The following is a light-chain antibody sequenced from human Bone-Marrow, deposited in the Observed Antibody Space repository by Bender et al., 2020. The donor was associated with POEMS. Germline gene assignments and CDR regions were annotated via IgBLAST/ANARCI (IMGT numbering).Light chain of an antibody. CDR2: EVT. V-gene: IGLV2-23*02. Sequence: QSALTQPASVSGSPGQSITFSCTGTSSDIGGYNLVSWYQQYPGRAPKLIIFEVTQRPSGVSDRFSGSKSGNTASLTISGLQPEDGADYHCCSYATTTTWAFGGGTKVTVL. J-gene: IGLJ3*02. CDR1: SSDIGGYNL. CDR3: CSYATTTTWA.